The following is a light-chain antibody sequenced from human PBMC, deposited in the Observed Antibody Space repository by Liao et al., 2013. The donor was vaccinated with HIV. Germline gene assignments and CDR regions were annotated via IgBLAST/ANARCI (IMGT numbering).Light chain of an antibody. V-gene: IGLV3-1*01. CDR2: QDS. CDR1: ALPKQY. CDR3: QAWDSSTGV. Sequence: SYVLTQPPSVSVSPGQTARITCSGDALPKQYAYWYQQKPGQSPVLVIYQDSKRPSGIPERFSGSNSGNTATLTISGTQAMDEADYYCQAWDSSTGVFGGGTKLTVL. J-gene: IGLJ2*01.